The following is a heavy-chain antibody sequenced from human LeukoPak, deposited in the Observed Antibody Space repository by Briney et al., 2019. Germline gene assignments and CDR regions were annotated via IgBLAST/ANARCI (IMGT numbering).Heavy chain of an antibody. Sequence: GGSLRLSCAASGFTFSSYWMSWVRQAPGKGLEWVANIKQDGSEKYYVDSVKGRFTISRDNAKNSLYLQMNSLRAEDTAVYYCARDKLWYSYGAGPRHYYMDVWGKGTTVTVSS. CDR2: IKQDGSEK. CDR3: ARDKLWYSYGAGPRHYYMDV. D-gene: IGHD5-18*01. CDR1: GFTFSSYW. J-gene: IGHJ6*03. V-gene: IGHV3-7*01.